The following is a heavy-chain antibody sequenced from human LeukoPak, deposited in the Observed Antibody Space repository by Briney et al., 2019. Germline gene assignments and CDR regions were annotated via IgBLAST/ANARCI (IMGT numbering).Heavy chain of an antibody. CDR1: GFTFSSYS. CDR3: AREDYYDSSGYYYGGPYFDY. D-gene: IGHD3-22*01. Sequence: PGGSLRLSCAASGFTFSSYSMNWVRQAPGKGLEWVSSISSSSSYIYYADSVKGRFTISRDNAKNSLYLQVNSLRAEDTAVYYCAREDYYDSSGYYYGGPYFDYWGQGTLVTVSS. V-gene: IGHV3-21*01. J-gene: IGHJ4*02. CDR2: ISSSSSYI.